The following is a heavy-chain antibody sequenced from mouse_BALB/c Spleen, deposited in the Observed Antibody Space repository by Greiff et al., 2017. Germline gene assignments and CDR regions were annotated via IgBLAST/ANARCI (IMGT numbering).Heavy chain of an antibody. CDR3: ARDHRYDDYYAMDY. CDR1: GFTFSSYA. D-gene: IGHD2-14*01. V-gene: IGHV5-9-4*01. CDR2: ISSGGSYT. J-gene: IGHJ4*01. Sequence: EVKLVESGGGLVKPGGSLKLSCAASGFTFSSYAMSWVRQSPEKRLEWVAEISSGGSYTYYPDTVTGRFTISRDNAKNTLYLEMSSLRSEDTAMYYCARDHRYDDYYAMDYWGQGTSVTVSS.